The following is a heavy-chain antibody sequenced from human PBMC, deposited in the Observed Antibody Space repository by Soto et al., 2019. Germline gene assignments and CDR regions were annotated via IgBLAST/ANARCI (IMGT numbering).Heavy chain of an antibody. CDR2: ISSSSSYI. Sequence: PGGSLRLSCAASGFTFSSYSMNWVRQAPGKGLEWVSSISSSSSYIYYADSVKGRFTISRDNAKNSLYPQMNSLRAEDTAVYYCARGESHRLWLLDYYYYLDVWGKGTTVTVSS. V-gene: IGHV3-21*01. J-gene: IGHJ6*03. CDR3: ARGESHRLWLLDYYYYLDV. CDR1: GFTFSSYS. D-gene: IGHD5-18*01.